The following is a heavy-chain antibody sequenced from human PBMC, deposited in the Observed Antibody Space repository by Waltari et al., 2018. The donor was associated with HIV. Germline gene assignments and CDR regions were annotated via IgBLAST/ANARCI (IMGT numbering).Heavy chain of an antibody. J-gene: IGHJ3*02. V-gene: IGHV4-38-2*01. D-gene: IGHD6-19*01. CDR2: IYHSGSD. CDR1: GYSISSGYY. Sequence: QVQLQESGPGLVKPSETLSLTCAVSGYSISSGYYWGWIRQPPGKGLEWIGYIYHSGSDYYSQSLKSRVAISVDTSKNQFSLKLSSVTAADTAVYYCARVMTVSGTSHDAFDIWGQGTMVTASS. CDR3: ARVMTVSGTSHDAFDI.